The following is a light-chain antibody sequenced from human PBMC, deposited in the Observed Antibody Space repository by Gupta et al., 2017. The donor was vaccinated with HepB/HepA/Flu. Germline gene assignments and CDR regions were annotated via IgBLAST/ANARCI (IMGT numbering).Light chain of an antibody. CDR2: GNN. Sequence: QSVLTQPPSPSGTPGQRVTISCSGSTSNIGSYTVNWYQQFPGTAPKLLIYGNNQRPSGVPDRLSGSKSGTSASLAISGLQSEDEGDYYCATWDDNLSGWVFGGGTRLTVL. V-gene: IGLV1-44*01. CDR3: ATWDDNLSGWV. J-gene: IGLJ3*02. CDR1: TSNIGSYT.